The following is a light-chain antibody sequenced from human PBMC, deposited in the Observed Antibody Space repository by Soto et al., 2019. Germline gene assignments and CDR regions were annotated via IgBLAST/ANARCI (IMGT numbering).Light chain of an antibody. V-gene: IGKV4-1*01. CDR3: QQYYETPFT. CDR2: WAS. J-gene: IGKJ4*01. Sequence: DIVMTQSPDSLTVSLGERATISCKSSQSVFYRSTKTNYLGWYQQKPGQRPRLLIYWASTREIGVPDRFSGSGSRTDFTLTISSLQAEVAAIYYCQQYYETPFTFGGGTKVEI. CDR1: QSVFYRSTKTNY.